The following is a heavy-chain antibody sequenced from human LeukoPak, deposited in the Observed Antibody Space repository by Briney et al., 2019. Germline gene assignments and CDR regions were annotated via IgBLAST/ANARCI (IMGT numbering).Heavy chain of an antibody. D-gene: IGHD1-26*01. Sequence: GGSLRLSCAASGFTFSTYNMNWLRQAPGKGLEWVSSISSSSNYIYYADSVKGRFTISRDNAKNSLYLQMNSLRAEDTDVYYCARDVGASAPDAFDIWGQGTMVTVSS. CDR1: GFTFSTYN. V-gene: IGHV3-21*01. CDR2: ISSSSNYI. J-gene: IGHJ3*02. CDR3: ARDVGASAPDAFDI.